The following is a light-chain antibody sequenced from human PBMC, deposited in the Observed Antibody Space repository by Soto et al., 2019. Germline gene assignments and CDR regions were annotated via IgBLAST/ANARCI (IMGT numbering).Light chain of an antibody. Sequence: QSVLTQPPSASGTPGQRVTISCSGSSSNIGYNYVYWYQQLPGTASKLLIYKNNQRPSGVPDRFSGSKSGTSASLAISVLRSEDEADYYCAALDDSLSGWIFGGGTKLTVL. V-gene: IGLV1-47*01. CDR3: AALDDSLSGWI. CDR1: SSNIGYNY. J-gene: IGLJ2*01. CDR2: KNN.